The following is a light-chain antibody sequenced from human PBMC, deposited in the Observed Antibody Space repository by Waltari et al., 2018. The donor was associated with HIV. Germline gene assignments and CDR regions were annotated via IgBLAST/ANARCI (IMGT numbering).Light chain of an antibody. CDR2: AAS. CDR1: QGINNY. Sequence: DIQMTQSPSSLSASVGESVTITCRASQGINNYLAWYQQRPGKIPELLNYAASILQSGVPSRFSGSGSGTDFTLTITSLQPEDVAIYYCQKYNSPPLTFGGGTKVEIK. CDR3: QKYNSPPLT. V-gene: IGKV1-27*01. J-gene: IGKJ4*01.